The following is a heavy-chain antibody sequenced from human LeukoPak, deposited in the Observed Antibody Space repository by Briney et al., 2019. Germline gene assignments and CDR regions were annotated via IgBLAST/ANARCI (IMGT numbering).Heavy chain of an antibody. Sequence: SETLSLTCTVSGGSISSSSYYWGWIRQPPGKGLEWIGSIYYSGSTYYNPSLKSRVTISVDTSKNQFSLKLSSVTAADTAVYYCARHDDWLYYFDYWGQGTLVTVSS. CDR1: GGSISSSSYY. V-gene: IGHV4-39*01. J-gene: IGHJ4*02. D-gene: IGHD3-9*01. CDR2: IYYSGST. CDR3: ARHDDWLYYFDY.